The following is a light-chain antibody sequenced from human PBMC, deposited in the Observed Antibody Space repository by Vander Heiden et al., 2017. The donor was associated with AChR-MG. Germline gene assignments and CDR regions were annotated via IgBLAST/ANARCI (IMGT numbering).Light chain of an antibody. Sequence: EIVMTQSPATLSVSPGERATLSCRASQSVSSNLAWYQQKPGQAPRLLIYGASTRATGIPARFSGSGSGTEFTLTISSLQSEDFAVYYCQQYVSVMNFMYTFGQGTKLEIK. CDR1: QSVSSN. CDR2: GAS. J-gene: IGKJ2*01. V-gene: IGKV3-15*01. CDR3: QQYVSVMNFMYT.